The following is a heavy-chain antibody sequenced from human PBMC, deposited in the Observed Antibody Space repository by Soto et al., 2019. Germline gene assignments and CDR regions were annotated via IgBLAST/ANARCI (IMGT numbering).Heavy chain of an antibody. CDR3: ARGKDYYFTMDV. V-gene: IGHV5-51*01. CDR2: IYPGDSDT. J-gene: IGHJ6*02. D-gene: IGHD2-15*01. Sequence: PGECLKISCEGSGYKFSSYWIAWVRQMPGKGLEWMGIIYPGDSDTRYSPSFQGQVTISADKSISTAFLQWSSLKASDTAMYYCARGKDYYFTMDVWGQGTTVTVSS. CDR1: GYKFSSYW.